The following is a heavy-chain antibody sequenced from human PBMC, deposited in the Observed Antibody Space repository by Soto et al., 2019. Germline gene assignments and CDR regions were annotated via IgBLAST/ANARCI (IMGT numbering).Heavy chain of an antibody. V-gene: IGHV3-30*18. D-gene: IGHD6-19*01. CDR2: VSHDGRNT. CDR3: AKGGRQWLVTSDFNY. CDR1: GFTFSDYA. Sequence: VQLVESGGGVVQPGRSLRLSCAASGFTFSDYAMHWVRQAPGKGLEWVAVVSHDGRNTHNAESVKGRFSISRDSSKNTVSLEMTSLRGEDTAVFYCAKGGRQWLVTSDFNYWGQGALVTVSS. J-gene: IGHJ4*02.